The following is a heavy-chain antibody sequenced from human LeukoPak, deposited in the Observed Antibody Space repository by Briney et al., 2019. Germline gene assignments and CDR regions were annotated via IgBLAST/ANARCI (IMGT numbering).Heavy chain of an antibody. CDR1: GYTFTSYD. Sequence: RASVKVSCKASGYTFTSYDINWVRQATGQGLEWMGWMNPNSGDTGYAQKFQGRVTITTDESTSTAYMELSSLRSEDTAVYYCARDSGGGKGGNWFDPWGQGTLVTVSS. V-gene: IGHV1-8*03. J-gene: IGHJ5*02. D-gene: IGHD4-23*01. CDR2: MNPNSGDT. CDR3: ARDSGGGKGGNWFDP.